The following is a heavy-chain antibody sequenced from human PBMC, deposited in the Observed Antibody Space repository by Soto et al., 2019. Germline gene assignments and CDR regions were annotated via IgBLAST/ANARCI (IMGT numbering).Heavy chain of an antibody. V-gene: IGHV4-59*01. CDR3: ARASSSSWYLIDY. J-gene: IGHJ4*02. CDR2: IYYSGST. CDR1: GGSIISYG. Sequence: PSVTLCVTWTVAGGSIISYGWSWIRQPPGKGLEWIGYIYYSGSTNYNPSLKSRVTISVDTSKNQFSLKLSSVTAADTAVYYCARASSSSWYLIDYWGQGTLVTVSS. D-gene: IGHD6-13*01.